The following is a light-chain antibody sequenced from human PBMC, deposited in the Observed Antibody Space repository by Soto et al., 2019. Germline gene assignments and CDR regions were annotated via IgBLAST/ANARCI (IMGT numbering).Light chain of an antibody. Sequence: AIRITQSTSSFYAPTGDRVTITYRASQGISSYLAWYQQKPGKPPKLLFYAASTLQSGVPSRFSGSGSETDFTLTISCLQSEDFATYYCQPYYSYPLTFGGGTKVEIK. CDR1: QGISSY. CDR2: AAS. V-gene: IGKV1-8*01. CDR3: QPYYSYPLT. J-gene: IGKJ4*01.